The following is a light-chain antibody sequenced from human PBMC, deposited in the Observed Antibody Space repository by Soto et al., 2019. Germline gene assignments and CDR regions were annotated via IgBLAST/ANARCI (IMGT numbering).Light chain of an antibody. V-gene: IGKV1-5*03. Sequence: DIQMTQSPSTLSASVGDRVTITCRASQSISSWLAWYQQKPGKAPNLLIYKAASLEGGVPSRFSGSGSGTEFTLTISSLHADYSATYYCQQYNSYPLTFGGGTKVEIK. CDR1: QSISSW. CDR3: QQYNSYPLT. J-gene: IGKJ4*01. CDR2: KAA.